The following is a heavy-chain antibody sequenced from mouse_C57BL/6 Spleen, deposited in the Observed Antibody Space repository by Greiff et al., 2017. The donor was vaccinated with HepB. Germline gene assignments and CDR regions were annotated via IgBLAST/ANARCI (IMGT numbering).Heavy chain of an antibody. Sequence: EVKLMESGAELVKPGASVKLSCTASGFNIKDYYMHWVKQRTEQGLEWIGRIDPEDGETKYAPKFQGKATITADTSSNTAYLQLSSLTSEDTAVYYCAREALNYGSRPYFDVWGTGTTVTVSS. V-gene: IGHV14-2*01. CDR2: IDPEDGET. J-gene: IGHJ1*03. CDR1: GFNIKDYY. D-gene: IGHD1-1*01. CDR3: AREALNYGSRPYFDV.